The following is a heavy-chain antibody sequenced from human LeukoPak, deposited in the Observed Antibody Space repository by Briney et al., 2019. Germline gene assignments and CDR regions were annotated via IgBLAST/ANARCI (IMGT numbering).Heavy chain of an antibody. D-gene: IGHD1-26*01. CDR1: GFTFSNHG. CDR2: ISSISSTI. Sequence: GGSLRLSCAASGFTFSNHGIHWVRQAPGKGLEWVSYISSISSTIYYADSVKGRFTISRDNAKNSLYLQMNSLRAEDTAVYYCARASGSYYHFDYWGQGTLVTVSS. V-gene: IGHV3-48*01. J-gene: IGHJ4*02. CDR3: ARASGSYYHFDY.